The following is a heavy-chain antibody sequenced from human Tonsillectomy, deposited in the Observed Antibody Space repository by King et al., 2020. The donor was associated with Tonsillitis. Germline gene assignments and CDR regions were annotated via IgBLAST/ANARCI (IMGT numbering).Heavy chain of an antibody. Sequence: QVQLVESGGGVVQPGRSLRLSCAASGFTFSSYDMHWVRQAPGKGLEWVAVIWYDGTNKYYADSVKGRFTISRDISKNTLFLQINSLRGEDTAVYYCARDWEMATISSPYDAFDIWGQGTMVTVSS. CDR1: GFTFSSYD. J-gene: IGHJ3*02. CDR2: IWYDGTNK. D-gene: IGHD5-24*01. V-gene: IGHV3-33*08. CDR3: ARDWEMATISSPYDAFDI.